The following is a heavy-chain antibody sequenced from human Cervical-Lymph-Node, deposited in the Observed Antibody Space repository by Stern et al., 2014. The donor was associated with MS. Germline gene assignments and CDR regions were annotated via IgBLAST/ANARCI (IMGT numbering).Heavy chain of an antibody. D-gene: IGHD6-19*01. CDR3: ARGGRAVAAWYDP. CDR2: IIPISGTA. CDR1: GGTSRRYA. Sequence: VQLEESGAEVKKPGSSVKVSCKASGGTSRRYAISWVRQAPGQGLEWMGMIIPISGTASYAQKFKGRVTITADESTSTAYMELSSLRSDDTAVYYCARGGRAVAAWYDPWGQGTLVTVSS. V-gene: IGHV1-69*18. J-gene: IGHJ5*02.